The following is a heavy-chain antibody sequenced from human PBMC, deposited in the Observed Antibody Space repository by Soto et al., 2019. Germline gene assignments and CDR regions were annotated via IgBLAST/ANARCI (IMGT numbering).Heavy chain of an antibody. D-gene: IGHD2-8*01. V-gene: IGHV4-31*03. Sequence: QVQLQESGPGLVKPSQTLSLTCTVSGDSISSGGYYWSWIRQHPGKGLEWIGCSYYSGNIYYNPSLKSRITISVDTSKNQFSLKLSSVTAADTAVYYCARDVNGLRPIDIWGQGTMVTLSS. CDR1: GDSISSGGYY. CDR2: SYYSGNI. J-gene: IGHJ3*02. CDR3: ARDVNGLRPIDI.